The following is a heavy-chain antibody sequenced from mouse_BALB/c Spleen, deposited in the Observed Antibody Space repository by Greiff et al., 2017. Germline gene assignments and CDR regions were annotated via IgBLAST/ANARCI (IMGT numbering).Heavy chain of an antibody. D-gene: IGHD2-3*01. CDR3: ARWGDGYPAWFAY. J-gene: IGHJ3*01. CDR2: IYPGDGDT. CDR1: GYTFTSYW. Sequence: QVQLKQSGAELARPGASVKLSCKASGYTFTSYWMQWVKQRPGQGLEWIGAIYPGDGDTRYTQKFKGKATLTADKSSSTAYMQLSSLASEDSAVYYCARWGDGYPAWFAYWGQGTLVTVSA. V-gene: IGHV1-87*01.